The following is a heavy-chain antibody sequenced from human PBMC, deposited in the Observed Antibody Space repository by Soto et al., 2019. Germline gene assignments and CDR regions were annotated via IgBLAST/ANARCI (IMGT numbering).Heavy chain of an antibody. Sequence: QVQLVQSGAEVKKPGASVKVSCKASGYTFTDYGVSWVRQAPGQGLEWMGWINTYNGKTNYAPKVQARVTMTTDTSTTTAYMELRSLKSDDTAMYFCARDQYAVGGDFWGQGTLVTVSS. J-gene: IGHJ4*02. CDR3: ARDQYAVGGDF. V-gene: IGHV1-18*01. CDR2: INTYNGKT. CDR1: GYTFTDYG. D-gene: IGHD1-26*01.